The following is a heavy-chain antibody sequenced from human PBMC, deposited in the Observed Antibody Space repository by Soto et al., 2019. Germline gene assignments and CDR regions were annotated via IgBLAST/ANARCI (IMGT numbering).Heavy chain of an antibody. J-gene: IGHJ6*02. CDR2: INPSGGST. CDR3: ARDQDGYKRYYYYGMDV. V-gene: IGHV1-46*01. D-gene: IGHD5-12*01. Sequence: ASLKVSCKASGYTFTSYYMHWVRQAPGQGLEWMGIINPSGGSTSYAQKFQGRVTMTRDTSTSTVYMELSSLRSEDTAVYYCARDQDGYKRYYYYGMDVWGQGTTVTVSS. CDR1: GYTFTSYY.